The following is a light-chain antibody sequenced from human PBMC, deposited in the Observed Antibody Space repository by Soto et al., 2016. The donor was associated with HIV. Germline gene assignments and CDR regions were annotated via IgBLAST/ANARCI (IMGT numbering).Light chain of an antibody. CDR1: QGISTW. V-gene: IGKV1-5*03. Sequence: DFQMTQSPSTLSASVGDRVTITCRASQGISTWLAWYQQKPGKAPKLLIYQASSLNSGVPSRFSGSGSGTEFTLTINGLQPDDFATYFCQQSWTFGRGTKVEIK. CDR3: QQSWT. CDR2: QAS. J-gene: IGKJ1*01.